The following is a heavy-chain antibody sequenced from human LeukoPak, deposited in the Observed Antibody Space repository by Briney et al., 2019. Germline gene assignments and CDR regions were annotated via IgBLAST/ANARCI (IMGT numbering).Heavy chain of an antibody. CDR1: GFTFVDSA. CDR2: IVVDRGAT. CDR3: AAAYYDTRREGL. Sequence: SVKVSCKASGFTFVDSAMQWVWQARGQGLEWIGWIVVDRGATNFAEKFRERVTLTRDMSTSTVYMELSSLRSEDTAVYYCAAAYYDTRREGLWGQGTLVTVSS. J-gene: IGHJ4*02. V-gene: IGHV1-58*02. D-gene: IGHD3-22*01.